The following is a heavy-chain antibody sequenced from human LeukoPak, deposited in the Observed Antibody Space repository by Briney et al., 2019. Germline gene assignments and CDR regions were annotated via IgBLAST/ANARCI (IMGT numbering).Heavy chain of an antibody. D-gene: IGHD2-15*01. CDR2: IGTAGDT. Sequence: PGGSLRLSCAASGFTFSSYDMHWVRQATGKDLEWVSAIGTAGDTYYPGSVKGRFTISRENAKNSLYLQMNSLRAGDTAVYYCARGSGGINWFDPWGQGTLVTVSS. CDR1: GFTFSSYD. CDR3: ARGSGGINWFDP. J-gene: IGHJ5*02. V-gene: IGHV3-13*01.